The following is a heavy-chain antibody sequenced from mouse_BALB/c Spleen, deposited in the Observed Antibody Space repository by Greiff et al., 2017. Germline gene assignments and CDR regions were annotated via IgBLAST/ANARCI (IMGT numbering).Heavy chain of an antibody. J-gene: IGHJ2*01. V-gene: IGHV7-3*02. CDR2: IRNKANGYTT. D-gene: IGHD2-4*01. Sequence: EGMLVESGGGLVQPGGSLRLSCATSGFTFTDYYMSWVRQPPGKALEWLGFIRNKANGYTTEYSASVKGRFTISRDNSQSILYLQMNTLRAEDSATYYCARVSPTMITYYFDYWGQGTTLTVSS. CDR1: GFTFTDYY. CDR3: ARVSPTMITYYFDY.